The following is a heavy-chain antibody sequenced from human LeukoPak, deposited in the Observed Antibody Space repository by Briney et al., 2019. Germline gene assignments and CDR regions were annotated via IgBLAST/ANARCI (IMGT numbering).Heavy chain of an antibody. CDR3: ARLRGQWLVQGYFDY. CDR2: IYSSGST. Sequence: PSETLSLTCTVSGGSISYYYWSWIRQPPGKGLEWIGYIYSSGSTNYNPSLKSRVTISVDTSKNQFSLKLGSVTAADTAVYYCARLRGQWLVQGYFDYWGQGTLVTVSS. D-gene: IGHD6-19*01. CDR1: GGSISYYY. J-gene: IGHJ4*02. V-gene: IGHV4-59*08.